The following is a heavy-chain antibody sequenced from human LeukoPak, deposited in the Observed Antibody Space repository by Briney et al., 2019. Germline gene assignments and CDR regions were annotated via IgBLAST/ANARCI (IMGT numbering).Heavy chain of an antibody. CDR1: GFTFSSYG. D-gene: IGHD2-2*01. CDR2: ISYDGSNE. CDR3: ARVRAGYCTSTSCYTGMDV. J-gene: IGHJ6*02. Sequence: GSLRLSCAASGFTFSSYGMHWVRQAPGKGLEWVALISYDGSNEYYADSVRGRFTISRDNSKFTLYMQMNNLRAEDTAVYYCARVRAGYCTSTSCYTGMDVWGQGTTVTVSS. V-gene: IGHV3-30*03.